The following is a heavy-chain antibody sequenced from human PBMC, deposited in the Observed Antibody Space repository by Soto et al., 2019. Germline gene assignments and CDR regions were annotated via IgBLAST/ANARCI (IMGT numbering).Heavy chain of an antibody. CDR3: ARDGRGGSYYYYGMDV. V-gene: IGHV3-23*01. J-gene: IGHJ6*02. Sequence: HPGGSLRLSCAASGFTFSSYAMSWVRQAPGKGLEWVSAISGSGGSTYYADSVKGRFTISRDNSKNTLYLQMNSLRAEDTAVYYSARDGRGGSYYYYGMDVWGQGTTVTVSS. CDR2: ISGSGGST. CDR1: GFTFSSYA. D-gene: IGHD3-10*01.